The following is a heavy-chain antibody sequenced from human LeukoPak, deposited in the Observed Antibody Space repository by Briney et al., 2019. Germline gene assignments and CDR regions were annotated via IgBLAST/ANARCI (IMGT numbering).Heavy chain of an antibody. CDR3: ARLGELRDGYKMGHRGAY. CDR1: GGSFSGYY. V-gene: IGHV4-34*01. Sequence: PSETLSLTCAVYGGSFSGYYWSWIRQPPGKGLDWIGEINHSGSTNYNPSLKSRVTISVDTSKNQFSLKLSSVTAADTAVYYCARLGELRDGYKMGHRGAYWGQGTLVTVSS. J-gene: IGHJ4*02. CDR2: INHSGST. D-gene: IGHD5-24*01.